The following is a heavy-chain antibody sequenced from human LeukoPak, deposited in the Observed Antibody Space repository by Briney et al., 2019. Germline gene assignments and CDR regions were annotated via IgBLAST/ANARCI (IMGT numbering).Heavy chain of an antibody. Sequence: PSETLSLTCAVSIDSTSGNYWSWVRQSPGKGLEWIGEVHRSGRTNYMPSLKSRVTISIDKSKDQISLDLTSVTAADTAVHCCARALGSSWYWVDPWGQGTLVAVSS. D-gene: IGHD6-13*01. J-gene: IGHJ5*02. CDR2: VHRSGRT. CDR1: IDSTSGNY. CDR3: ARALGSSWYWVDP. V-gene: IGHV4-4*01.